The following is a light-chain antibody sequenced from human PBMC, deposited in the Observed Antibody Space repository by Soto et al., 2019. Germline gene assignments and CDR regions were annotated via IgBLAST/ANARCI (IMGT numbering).Light chain of an antibody. V-gene: IGKV2-30*01. Sequence: DVVMTQSPLSLPVTLGQPASISCMSTQSLVYTDGDTYLSWFQQRPGQSPRRLIYKVSNRDSGVPDRFSGSGSGTDFTLKISRVEAEDVGLYYCMQGTHWPWTFGQGTKVEIK. CDR2: KVS. CDR1: QSLVYTDGDTY. CDR3: MQGTHWPWT. J-gene: IGKJ1*01.